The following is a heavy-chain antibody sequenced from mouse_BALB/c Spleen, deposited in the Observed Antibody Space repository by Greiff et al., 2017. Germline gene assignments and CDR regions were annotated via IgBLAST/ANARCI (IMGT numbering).Heavy chain of an antibody. CDR1: GFTFSSYA. CDR2: ISSGGSYT. Sequence: VESGGGLVKPGGSLKLSCAASGFTFSSYAMSWVRQSPEKRLEWVAEISSGGSYTYYPDTVTGRFTISRDNAKNTLYLEMSSLRSEDTAMYYCAREVGNYAMDYWGQGTSVTVSS. CDR3: AREVGNYAMDY. D-gene: IGHD1-1*02. J-gene: IGHJ4*01. V-gene: IGHV5-9-4*01.